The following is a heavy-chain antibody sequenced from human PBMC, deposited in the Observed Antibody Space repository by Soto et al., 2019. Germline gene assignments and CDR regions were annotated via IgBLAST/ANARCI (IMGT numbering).Heavy chain of an antibody. D-gene: IGHD6-13*01. Sequence: GESLKISCKGSGYDFSSNWIGWVRPMPGKGLEWMGIIYPGDSDTRYSPSFQGQVTTSADKSISTAYLQWSSLEASDTAMYYCATPSPDSSHSLDMWGQGTMVTVSS. CDR1: GYDFSSNW. CDR2: IYPGDSDT. V-gene: IGHV5-51*01. CDR3: ATPSPDSSHSLDM. J-gene: IGHJ3*02.